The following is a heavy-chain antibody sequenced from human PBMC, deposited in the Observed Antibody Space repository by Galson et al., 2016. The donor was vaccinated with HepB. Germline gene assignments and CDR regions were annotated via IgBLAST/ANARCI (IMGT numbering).Heavy chain of an antibody. CDR3: ARESVPYYDFWSCYQNYFDY. D-gene: IGHD3-3*01. CDR2: ISAYNGNT. Sequence: SVKVSCKASGYTFTSYGISWVRQAPGQGLEWMGWISAYNGNTNYAQKLQGRVIMTTDTSTSTAYMELRSLRSDDTAVYYCARESVPYYDFWSCYQNYFDYWGQGTLVTVSS. CDR1: GYTFTSYG. J-gene: IGHJ4*02. V-gene: IGHV1-18*01.